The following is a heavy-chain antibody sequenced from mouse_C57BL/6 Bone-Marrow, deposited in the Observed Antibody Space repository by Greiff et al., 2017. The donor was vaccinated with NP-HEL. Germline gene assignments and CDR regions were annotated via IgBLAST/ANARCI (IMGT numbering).Heavy chain of an antibody. CDR2: ISYDGSN. J-gene: IGHJ1*03. Sequence: EVKLEESGPGLVEPSQSLSLTCSVTGYSITSGYYWNWIRQFPGNKLEWMGYISYDGSNNYNPSLKNRISITRDTSKNQFFLKLNSVTTEDTATYYCARGGAYGSRSYWYFDVWGTGTTVTVSS. V-gene: IGHV3-6*01. CDR1: GYSITSGYY. D-gene: IGHD1-1*01. CDR3: ARGGAYGSRSYWYFDV.